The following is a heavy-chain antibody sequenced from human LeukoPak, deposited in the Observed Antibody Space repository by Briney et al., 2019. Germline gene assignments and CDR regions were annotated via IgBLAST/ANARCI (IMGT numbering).Heavy chain of an antibody. V-gene: IGHV4-30-4*08. CDR2: IYYSGST. D-gene: IGHD5-12*01. CDR1: GGSISSGDYY. CDR3: ARVAYSGYDRNYFDY. Sequence: SETLSLTCTVSGGSISSGDYYWSWIRQPPGKGLEWIGYIYYSGSTYYSPSLKSRVTISVDTSKNQFSLKLSSVTAADTAVYYCARVAYSGYDRNYFDYWGQGTLVTVSS. J-gene: IGHJ4*02.